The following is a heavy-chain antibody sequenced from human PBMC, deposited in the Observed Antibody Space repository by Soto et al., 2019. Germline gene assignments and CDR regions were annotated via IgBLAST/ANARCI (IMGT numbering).Heavy chain of an antibody. J-gene: IGHJ4*02. CDR2: IDPSDSYT. D-gene: IGHD6-6*01. Sequence: TGESLKISCKGSGYSFTSYWISWVRQMPGKGLEWMGRIDPSDSYTNYSPSFQGHVTISADKSISTAYLQWSSLKASDTAMYYCARHRALSSSSDFDYWGQGTLVTVSS. CDR1: GYSFTSYW. V-gene: IGHV5-10-1*01. CDR3: ARHRALSSSSDFDY.